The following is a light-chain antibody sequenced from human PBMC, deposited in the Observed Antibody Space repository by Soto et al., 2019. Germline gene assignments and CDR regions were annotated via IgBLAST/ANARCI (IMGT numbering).Light chain of an antibody. CDR1: QSVRSSY. Sequence: EIVLTQSPGTLSLSPGERATLACGASQSVRSSYLAWYQQKPGQAPRLLIYGASTRATGIPDRFSGSGSGTDFTLTISRLEPEDFGVYYCQQYGSSPRFTFGPGTKVDIK. J-gene: IGKJ3*01. V-gene: IGKV3-20*01. CDR2: GAS. CDR3: QQYGSSPRFT.